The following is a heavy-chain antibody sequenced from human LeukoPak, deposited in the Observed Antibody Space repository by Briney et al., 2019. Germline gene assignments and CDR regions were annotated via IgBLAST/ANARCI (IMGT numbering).Heavy chain of an antibody. CDR3: ARDKGDYFDY. J-gene: IGHJ4*02. Sequence: SETLSLTCTVSGGSISSYYWSWIRQPPGKGLEWIGYIYYSGSTNYNPSLKSRVTISVDTSRNQFSLKLSSVTAADTAVYYCARDKGDYFDYWGQGTLVTVSS. CDR1: GGSISSYY. D-gene: IGHD3-16*01. CDR2: IYYSGST. V-gene: IGHV4-59*01.